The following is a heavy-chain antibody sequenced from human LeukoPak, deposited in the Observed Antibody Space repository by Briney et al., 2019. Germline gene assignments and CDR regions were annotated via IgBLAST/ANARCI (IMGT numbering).Heavy chain of an antibody. Sequence: GGSLRLSCAAFGFTFSSYWMSWVRQAPGKGLEWVANINQDGSEKYYVDSVKGRFTISRDNAKNSLYLQMNSLRAEDTAVYYCARLLYDSSGYYYLDYWGQGTLVTVSS. CDR2: INQDGSEK. CDR1: GFTFSSYW. J-gene: IGHJ4*02. CDR3: ARLLYDSSGYYYLDY. V-gene: IGHV3-7*01. D-gene: IGHD3-22*01.